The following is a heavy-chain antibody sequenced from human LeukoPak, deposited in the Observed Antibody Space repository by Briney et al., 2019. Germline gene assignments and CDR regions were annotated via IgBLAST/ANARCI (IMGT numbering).Heavy chain of an antibody. V-gene: IGHV1-2*02. J-gene: IGHJ4*02. CDR2: INPNGGGT. D-gene: IGHD4-17*01. Sequence: ASVKVSCKASGYTFSGYYIHWVRQAPGQGLEWMGYINPNGGGTNYAQKFQGRVTMTRVTSISTAYMELGSLTSDDTAVYYCARVMAAVTTADYWGQGTLVTVSS. CDR1: GYTFSGYY. CDR3: ARVMAAVTTADY.